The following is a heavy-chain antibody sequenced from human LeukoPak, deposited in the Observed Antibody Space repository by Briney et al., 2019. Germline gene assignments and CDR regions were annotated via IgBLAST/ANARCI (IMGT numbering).Heavy chain of an antibody. J-gene: IGHJ4*01. V-gene: IGHV4-39*01. D-gene: IGHD2-15*01. CDR3: ARLSCSGDWCNSAWDEY. CDR1: GGSISSTNHY. Sequence: SETLSLTSTVSGGSISSTNHYWGCIRQPPGKGLECIGSTHFSGSTHYNPSLNGRATISLDTPKNQFSLKVTSVTAADTAVYYCARLSCSGDWCNSAWDEYWGQGSLVPGSS. CDR2: THFSGST.